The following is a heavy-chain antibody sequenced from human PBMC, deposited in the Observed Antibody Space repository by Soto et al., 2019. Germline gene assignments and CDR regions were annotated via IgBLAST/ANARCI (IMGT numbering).Heavy chain of an antibody. D-gene: IGHD2-8*01. CDR3: ARGGYDGVIFWFDP. J-gene: IGHJ5*02. CDR1: NGSISSRSSY. CDR2: IYYIGNT. Sequence: SETLSLTCIVSNGSISSRSSYWGWIRQTPGKGLEWIGSIYYIGNTYYNTSLKSRVTISIDTSKNQFSLKMNSVTAADTVVFYCARGGYDGVIFWFDPWGQGTLVTVSS. V-gene: IGHV4-39*07.